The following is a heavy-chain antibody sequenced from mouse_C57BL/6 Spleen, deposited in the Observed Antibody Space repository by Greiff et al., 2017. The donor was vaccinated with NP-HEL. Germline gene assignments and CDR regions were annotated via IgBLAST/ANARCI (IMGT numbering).Heavy chain of an antibody. V-gene: IGHV1-15*01. Sequence: VQLQQSGAELVRPGASVTLSCKASGYTFTDYEMHWVKQTPVHGLEWIGAIDPETGGTAYNQKFKGKAILTADKSSSTAYMELRSLTSEDSAVYYCTRGSTLWYFDVWGTGTTVTVSS. CDR2: IDPETGGT. CDR1: GYTFTDYE. D-gene: IGHD5-1*01. CDR3: TRGSTLWYFDV. J-gene: IGHJ1*03.